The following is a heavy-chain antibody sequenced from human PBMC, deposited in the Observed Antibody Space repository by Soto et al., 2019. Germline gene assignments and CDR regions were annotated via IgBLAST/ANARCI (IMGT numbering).Heavy chain of an antibody. V-gene: IGHV1-69*01. D-gene: IGHD3-22*01. Sequence: QVQLVQSGAEVKKPGSSVKVSCKASGGTFSSYAISWVRQAPGQGLEWMGGIIPIFGTANYAQKFQGRVTITADESTSTAYMELSSLRSEDTAVYYCATYYYDSSGYPTPPTAYYFDYWGQGTLVTVSS. CDR1: GGTFSSYA. J-gene: IGHJ4*02. CDR2: IIPIFGTA. CDR3: ATYYYDSSGYPTPPTAYYFDY.